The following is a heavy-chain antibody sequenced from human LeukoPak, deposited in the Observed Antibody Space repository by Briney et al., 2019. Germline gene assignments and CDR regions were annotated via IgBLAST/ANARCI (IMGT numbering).Heavy chain of an antibody. CDR3: ARDSDNWNDFDY. J-gene: IGHJ4*02. Sequence: ASVKVSCKASGYTFTSYGISWVRQAPGQGLEWMGWISAYNGNTNYAQKLQGRVTMTTDTSTSTAYMELRSLRSDNTAVYYCARDSDNWNDFDYWGQGTLVTVSS. CDR1: GYTFTSYG. CDR2: ISAYNGNT. D-gene: IGHD1-1*01. V-gene: IGHV1-18*04.